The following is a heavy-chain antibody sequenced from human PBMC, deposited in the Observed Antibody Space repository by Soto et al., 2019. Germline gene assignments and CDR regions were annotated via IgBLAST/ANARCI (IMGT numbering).Heavy chain of an antibody. J-gene: IGHJ3*02. Sequence: ASVKVSCKASGYTFTSYDINWVRQATGQGLEWMGWMNPNSGNTGYAQKFQGRVTMTRNTSISTAYMELSSLRSEDTAVYYCARGNSIAAAGPGAFDIWGQGTMVTVSS. D-gene: IGHD6-13*01. CDR3: ARGNSIAAAGPGAFDI. V-gene: IGHV1-8*01. CDR2: MNPNSGNT. CDR1: GYTFTSYD.